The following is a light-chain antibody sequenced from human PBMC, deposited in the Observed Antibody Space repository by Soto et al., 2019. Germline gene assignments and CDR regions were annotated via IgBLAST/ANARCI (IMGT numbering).Light chain of an antibody. Sequence: EIVLTQSPLSLPVTPGEPASISCRSRQSLLHSSGYNYVDWYLQKPGQSPQLLIYLGSTRASWVPERFSGRGSGTDFTLKISRVEAEDVGHYYCMQPLQTPLTFGKGTRLEI. CDR3: MQPLQTPLT. J-gene: IGKJ5*01. CDR2: LGS. CDR1: QSLLHSSGYNY. V-gene: IGKV2-28*01.